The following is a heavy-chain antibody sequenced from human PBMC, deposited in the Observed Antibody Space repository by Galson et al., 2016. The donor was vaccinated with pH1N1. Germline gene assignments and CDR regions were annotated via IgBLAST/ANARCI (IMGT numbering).Heavy chain of an antibody. D-gene: IGHD3-16*01. CDR2: INPDSGGT. J-gene: IGHJ5*02. CDR1: GYTFTGDY. Sequence: SVKVSCKASGYTFTGDYVHWVRQAPGQGLEWMGWINPDSGGTNYAQPFQGRVTMTRDTSISTAYMELSRLTSDDTAVDSCTRVGRLRSDFDPWGQGARVTVSS. V-gene: IGHV1-2*02. CDR3: TRVGRLRSDFDP.